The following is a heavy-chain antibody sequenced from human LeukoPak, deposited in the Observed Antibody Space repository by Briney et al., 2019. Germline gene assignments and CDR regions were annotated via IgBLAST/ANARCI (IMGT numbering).Heavy chain of an antibody. V-gene: IGHV4-34*01. Sequence: SETLSLTCTVSGGSISSYYWSWIRQPPGKGLEWLGEINHSGSTNYNPSLKSRVTISVDTSKNQFSLKLRSVTAADTAVYYCARHVYDSSGYSPDSFDYWGQGTLVTVSS. J-gene: IGHJ4*02. D-gene: IGHD3-22*01. CDR3: ARHVYDSSGYSPDSFDY. CDR2: INHSGST. CDR1: GGSISSYY.